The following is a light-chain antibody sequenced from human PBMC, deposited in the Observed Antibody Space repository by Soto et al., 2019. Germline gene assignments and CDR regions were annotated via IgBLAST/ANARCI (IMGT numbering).Light chain of an antibody. CDR3: QQRHMWPIT. J-gene: IGKJ5*01. Sequence: EVVLTQSPVTLSLFPGERATLSCRASQSFRGLLAWYQQKPGQAPRLLIYDAYNRATGIPPRFSGSGSGTDFTLTISSLEPEDSAVYYCQQRHMWPITFGQGTRLEMK. V-gene: IGKV3-11*01. CDR2: DAY. CDR1: QSFRGL.